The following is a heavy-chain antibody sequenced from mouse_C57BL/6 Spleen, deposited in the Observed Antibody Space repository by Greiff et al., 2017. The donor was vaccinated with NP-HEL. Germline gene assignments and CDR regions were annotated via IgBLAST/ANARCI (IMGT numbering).Heavy chain of an antibody. J-gene: IGHJ4*01. CDR3: AREDGYYEAMDD. D-gene: IGHD2-3*01. Sequence: EVQLQQSGPGLVKPSQSLSLTCSVTGYSITSGYYWNWIRQFPGNKLEWMGYISYDGSNNYNPSLKNRISITRDTSKNQFFLKLNSVTTEDTATYYCAREDGYYEAMDDWGQGTSVTVSS. CDR2: ISYDGSN. V-gene: IGHV3-6*01. CDR1: GYSITSGYY.